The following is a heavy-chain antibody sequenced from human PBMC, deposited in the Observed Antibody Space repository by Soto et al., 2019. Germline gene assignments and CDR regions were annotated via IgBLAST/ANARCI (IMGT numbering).Heavy chain of an antibody. CDR3: GRGEVDRYNWNYGIDY. CDR2: IYYSGNT. D-gene: IGHD1-7*01. V-gene: IGHV4-59*01. J-gene: IGHJ4*02. Sequence: SETLSLTCTASGGSISSYYWSWIRQPPGKGLEWIGYIYYSGNTNYNPSLKSRVTISVDTSKNQFSLKLSSVTAADTAVYYCGRGEVDRYNWNYGIDYWGQGXLVTVYS. CDR1: GGSISSYY.